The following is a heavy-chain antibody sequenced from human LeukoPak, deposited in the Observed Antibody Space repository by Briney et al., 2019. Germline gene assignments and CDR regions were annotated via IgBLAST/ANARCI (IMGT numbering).Heavy chain of an antibody. CDR2: ISSSSSYI. V-gene: IGHV3-21*01. CDR3: ARDRLPAAGTNAFDI. J-gene: IGHJ3*02. D-gene: IGHD6-13*01. Sequence: GGSLRLSCAASGFTFSSYSMNWVRQAPGKGLEWVSSISSSSSYIYYADSVKGRFTISRDNAKNSLYLQMNSLRAEDTAVYYCARDRLPAAGTNAFDIWGQGTMVTVSS. CDR1: GFTFSSYS.